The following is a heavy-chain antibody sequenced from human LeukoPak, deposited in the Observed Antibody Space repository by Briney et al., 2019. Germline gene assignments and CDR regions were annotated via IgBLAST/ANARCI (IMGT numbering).Heavy chain of an antibody. CDR1: GGSISSSSYY. J-gene: IGHJ4*02. CDR2: IYYSGST. V-gene: IGHV4-39*07. CDR3: ARDLPRYYDSSGYYYDY. D-gene: IGHD3-22*01. Sequence: SETLSLTCTVSGGSISSSSYYWGWIRQPPGKGLEWIGSIYYSGSTYYNPSLKSRVTISVDTSKNQFSLELSSVTAADTAVYYCARDLPRYYDSSGYYYDYWGQGTLVTVSS.